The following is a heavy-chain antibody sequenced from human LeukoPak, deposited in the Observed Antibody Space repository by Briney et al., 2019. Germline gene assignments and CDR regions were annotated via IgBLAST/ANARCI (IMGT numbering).Heavy chain of an antibody. D-gene: IGHD4-17*01. J-gene: IGHJ3*02. Sequence: SETLSLTCTVSGGSISSYYWSWIRQPPGKGLEWIGYIYYSGSTNYNPSLKSRVTISVDTSKNQFSLKLSSVTAADTAVYYCASYYGATSRDAFDIWGQGTMVTVSS. CDR2: IYYSGST. CDR1: GGSISSYY. V-gene: IGHV4-59*01. CDR3: ASYYGATSRDAFDI.